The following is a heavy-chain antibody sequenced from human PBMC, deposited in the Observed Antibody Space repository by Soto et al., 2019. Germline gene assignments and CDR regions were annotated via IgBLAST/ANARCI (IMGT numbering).Heavy chain of an antibody. J-gene: IGHJ5*02. V-gene: IGHV4-30-2*01. CDR2: IYHSGST. CDR1: GGSISSGSYS. Sequence: SETLSRTCAVSGGSISSGSYSWSWIRQPPGKGLEWIGYIYHSGSTYYNPSLKSRVTISVDRSKNQFSLKLSSVTAADTAVYYCARGPFWSGSPRGLDPWGQGTLVTVSS. CDR3: ARGPFWSGSPRGLDP. D-gene: IGHD3-3*01.